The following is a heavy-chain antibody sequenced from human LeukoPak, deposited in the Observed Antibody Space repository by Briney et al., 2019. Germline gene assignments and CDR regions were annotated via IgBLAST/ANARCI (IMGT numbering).Heavy chain of an antibody. CDR2: IYPGDSDT. V-gene: IGHV5-51*01. CDR3: ARPLTIFRGVVTSSDY. J-gene: IGHJ4*02. CDR1: GYTFTNYW. Sequence: GESLKISCTGSGYTFTNYWIGWVRQMPGKGLEWMGIIYPGDSDTRYSPSFQGRVTISADKSISTAYLQWSSLRASDTAMYYCARPLTIFRGVVTSSDYWGQGTLATVSS. D-gene: IGHD3-10*01.